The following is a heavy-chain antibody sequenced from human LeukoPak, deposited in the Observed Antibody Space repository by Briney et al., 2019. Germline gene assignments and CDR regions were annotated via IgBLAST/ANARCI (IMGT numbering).Heavy chain of an antibody. Sequence: GASVKVSCKASGYTFTSYYMHWVRQAPGQGLEWMGIINPSGGSTSYAQKFQGRVTMTRDTSTSTVYMELSSLRSEDTAVYYCARESTDLGGDLNWFDPWGQGTLVTVSS. J-gene: IGHJ5*02. CDR1: GYTFTSYY. CDR3: ARESTDLGGDLNWFDP. CDR2: INPSGGST. D-gene: IGHD2-21*02. V-gene: IGHV1-46*01.